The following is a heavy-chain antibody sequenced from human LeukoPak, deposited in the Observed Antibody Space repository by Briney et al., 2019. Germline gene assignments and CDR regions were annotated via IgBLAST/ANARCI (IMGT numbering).Heavy chain of an antibody. V-gene: IGHV4-30-2*01. Sequence: NPSETLSLTCTVSGGSISSGGYYWSWIRQPPGKGLEWIGYIYHSGSTYYNPSLKSRVTMSVDTSKNQFSLKLSSVTAADTAVYYCARVPGSGSYFWFDPWGQGTLVTVSS. CDR1: GGSISSGGYY. CDR3: ARVPGSGSYFWFDP. J-gene: IGHJ5*02. CDR2: IYHSGST. D-gene: IGHD3-10*01.